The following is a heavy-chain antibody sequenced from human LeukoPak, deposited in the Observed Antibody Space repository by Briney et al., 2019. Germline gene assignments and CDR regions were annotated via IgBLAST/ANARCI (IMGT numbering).Heavy chain of an antibody. CDR1: GFTFSNYG. J-gene: IGHJ3*02. V-gene: IGHV3-30*02. D-gene: IGHD3-10*01. Sequence: GGSLRLSRAASGFTFSNYGIHWVRQAPGKGLEWVAFIRYDGTNKYYADSVEGRFTISRDNSKNTLYLQMNSLRAEDTAVYYCVKFGASYAFDMWGQGTMVTVSS. CDR3: VKFGASYAFDM. CDR2: IRYDGTNK.